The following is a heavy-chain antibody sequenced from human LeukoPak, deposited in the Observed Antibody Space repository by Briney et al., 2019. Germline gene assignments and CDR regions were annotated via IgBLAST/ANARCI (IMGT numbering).Heavy chain of an antibody. CDR1: GFTFSSYA. V-gene: IGHV3-23*01. CDR2: ISGSGGSS. J-gene: IGHJ4*02. CDR3: AGDYYATVISPGRPHY. Sequence: PGGSLRLSCAASGFTFSSYAMSWVRQAPGKGLEWVSTISGSGGSSYYADSVKGRFTISRDSSKNTLYLQMNSLRAEDTAVYYCAGDYYATVISPGRPHYWGQGTLVTVSS. D-gene: IGHD4-23*01.